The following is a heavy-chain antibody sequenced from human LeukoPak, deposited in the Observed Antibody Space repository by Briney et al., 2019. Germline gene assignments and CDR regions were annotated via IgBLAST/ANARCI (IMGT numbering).Heavy chain of an antibody. CDR1: GFTFSSYS. CDR3: ARDDFTMP. D-gene: IGHD3-10*01. J-gene: IGHJ5*02. V-gene: IGHV3-21*01. Sequence: GGSLRLSCSASGFTFSSYSMNWVRQAPGRGLEWVSSIRCSSSYIYYTDSVKDRVTISRHNANNSRYVQMNSLRTARTAVYYCARDDFTMPWGRGTLVSV. CDR2: IRCSSSYI.